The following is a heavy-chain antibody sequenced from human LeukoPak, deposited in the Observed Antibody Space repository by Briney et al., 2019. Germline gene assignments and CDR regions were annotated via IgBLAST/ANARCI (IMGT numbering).Heavy chain of an antibody. Sequence: SETLSLTCAVYGGSFSGYYWSWIRQPPGKGLEWIGEINHSGSTNYNPSLKSRVTISVDTSKNQFSLKLSSVTAADTAVYYCARGRPQDIVVVPGAHRYWFDPWGQGTLVTVSS. D-gene: IGHD2-2*01. J-gene: IGHJ5*02. CDR3: ARGRPQDIVVVPGAHRYWFDP. CDR1: GGSFSGYY. V-gene: IGHV4-34*01. CDR2: INHSGST.